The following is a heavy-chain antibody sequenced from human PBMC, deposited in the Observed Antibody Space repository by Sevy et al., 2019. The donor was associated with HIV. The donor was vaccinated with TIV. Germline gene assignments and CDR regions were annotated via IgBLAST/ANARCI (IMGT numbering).Heavy chain of an antibody. CDR2: INWNGGSI. Sequence: GGSLRLSCAGSGFNLEDYGMTWVRQAPGKGLEWVSGINWNGGSIIYADSVKGRFTISRDNAKNSLYLQMNGLRAEDTALYYCAKDLYPPTTVVTGYFQDWGQGTLVTVSS. D-gene: IGHD4-17*01. V-gene: IGHV3-20*04. J-gene: IGHJ1*01. CDR1: GFNLEDYG. CDR3: AKDLYPPTTVVTGYFQD.